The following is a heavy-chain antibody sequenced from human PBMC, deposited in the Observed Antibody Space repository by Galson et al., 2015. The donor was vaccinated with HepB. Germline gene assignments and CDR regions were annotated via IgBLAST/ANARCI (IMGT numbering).Heavy chain of an antibody. J-gene: IGHJ3*02. CDR3: ASQLAGTTGFMAFDI. D-gene: IGHD1-1*01. CDR1: GFTFSSYA. CDR2: ISSGSTTI. V-gene: IGHV3-48*01. Sequence: SLRLSCAASGFTFSSYAMSWVRQAPGKGLEWISYISSGSTTIYYTDSVKGRLTISRDNAKKSLYLQMNSLRVEDTAVYYCASQLAGTTGFMAFDIWGQGTMVTVSS.